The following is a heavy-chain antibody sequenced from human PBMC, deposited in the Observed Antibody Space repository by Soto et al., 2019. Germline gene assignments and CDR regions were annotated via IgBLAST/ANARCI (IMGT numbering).Heavy chain of an antibody. CDR3: SHTYPPAFDI. CDR2: IYWDDDK. D-gene: IGHD3-16*01. V-gene: IGHV2-5*02. CDR1: GFSLSTSKVG. J-gene: IGHJ3*02. Sequence: QITLKESGPTLVKPTQTLTLTCTFSGFSLSTSKVGVGWIRQPPGKALEWLALIYWDDDKRYSPSLNNRLTITKDTSKNQVVLTMTSMDPVDTATYYCSHTYPPAFDIWGQGTMVTVSS.